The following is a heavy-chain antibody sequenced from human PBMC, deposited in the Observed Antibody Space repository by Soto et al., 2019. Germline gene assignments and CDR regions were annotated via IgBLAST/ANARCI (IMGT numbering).Heavy chain of an antibody. V-gene: IGHV4-59*12. CDR3: ARSFGWYAIDQ. Sequence: TLSLTCTVSGGSISNSYWSWIRQSPGKGLEWIGYIYSSGSTNYNPSLKSRVTISVDTSKNQFSLNLSSVTAADTAVYYCARSFGWYAIDQWGQGTLVTVSS. D-gene: IGHD6-19*01. CDR1: GGSISNSY. J-gene: IGHJ4*02. CDR2: IYSSGST.